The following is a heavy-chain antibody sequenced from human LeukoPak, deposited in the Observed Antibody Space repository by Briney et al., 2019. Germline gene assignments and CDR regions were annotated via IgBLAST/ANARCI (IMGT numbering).Heavy chain of an antibody. Sequence: PGGSLRLSCAASGFTFSSYAMSWVRQAPGKGLEWVSAISGSGGSTYYADPVKGRFTISRDNSKNTLYLQMNSLRAEDTAVYYCAKDSSGTYYYYYGMDVWGQGTTVTVSS. CDR1: GFTFSSYA. J-gene: IGHJ6*02. V-gene: IGHV3-23*01. CDR2: ISGSGGST. D-gene: IGHD6-19*01. CDR3: AKDSSGTYYYYYGMDV.